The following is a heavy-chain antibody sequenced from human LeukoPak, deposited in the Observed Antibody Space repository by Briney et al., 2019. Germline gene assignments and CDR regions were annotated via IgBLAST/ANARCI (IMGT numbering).Heavy chain of an antibody. CDR1: GFTFSSYW. CDR2: IKQDGSEK. CDR3: ASGGSDTSGYLIYHFDY. D-gene: IGHD3-22*01. J-gene: IGHJ4*02. V-gene: IGHV3-7*01. Sequence: GGSLRLSCAASGFTFSSYWMSWVRQAPGKGLEWVANIKQDGSEKYYVDSVKGRFTISTDNTKNSLYLQMNSLRAEDTAVYYCASGGSDTSGYLIYHFDYWGQGTLVTVSS.